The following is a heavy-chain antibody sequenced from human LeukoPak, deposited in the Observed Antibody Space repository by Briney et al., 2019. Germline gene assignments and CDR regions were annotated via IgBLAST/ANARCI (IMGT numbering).Heavy chain of an antibody. D-gene: IGHD1-26*01. J-gene: IGHJ4*02. CDR1: GGSISSGDYY. Sequence: SQTLSLTCTVSGGSISSGDYYWSWIRQPPGKGLEWIGYIYYSGSTYYNPSLKSRVTISVDTSKNRFSLKLSSVTAADTAVYYCARGRVGATYYFDYWGQGTLVTVSS. CDR3: ARGRVGATYYFDY. V-gene: IGHV4-30-4*08. CDR2: IYYSGST.